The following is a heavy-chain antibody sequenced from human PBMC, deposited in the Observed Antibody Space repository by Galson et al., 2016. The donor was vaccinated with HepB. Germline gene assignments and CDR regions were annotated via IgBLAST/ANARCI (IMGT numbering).Heavy chain of an antibody. J-gene: IGHJ4*02. Sequence: SLRLSCAASGFTFSTYGMDWVRQAPGKGLEWVAVIWFDGSNKNYVDSVKGRFTISGDNAKNTLYLQMNSLRAEDTAVYYCARGGSRPIDYWGQGTLVTVSS. CDR2: IWFDGSNK. CDR1: GFTFSTYG. CDR3: ARGGSRPIDY. D-gene: IGHD1-26*01. V-gene: IGHV3-33*08.